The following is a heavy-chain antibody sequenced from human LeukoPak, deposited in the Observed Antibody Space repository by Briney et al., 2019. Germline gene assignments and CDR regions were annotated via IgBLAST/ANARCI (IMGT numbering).Heavy chain of an antibody. CDR2: IRYDGSNK. V-gene: IGHV3-30*02. J-gene: IGHJ6*03. Sequence: GGSLRLSCEASGFTFSSYGMHWVRQAPGKGLEWVAFIRYDGSNKYYADSVKGRFTISRDNSKNTLYLQMNSLRAEDTAVYYCAKSGGYCSSTSCSYYYYMDVWGKGTTVTVSS. CDR1: GFTFSSYG. CDR3: AKSGGYCSSTSCSYYYYMDV. D-gene: IGHD2-2*01.